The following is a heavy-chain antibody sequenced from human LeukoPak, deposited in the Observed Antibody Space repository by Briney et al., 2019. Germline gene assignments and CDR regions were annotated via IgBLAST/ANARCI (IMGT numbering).Heavy chain of an antibody. V-gene: IGHV3-15*01. J-gene: IGHJ3*02. Sequence: GGSLRLSCAASGFTFSNAWMSWVREAPGKGLEWVGRIKSKTDGGTTDYAAPVKGRFTISRDDSKSTLYLQMNSLKTEDTAVYYSTTDERDYYDSSGYYESHVAFDIWGQGTMVTVSS. CDR2: IKSKTDGGTT. CDR1: GFTFSNAW. CDR3: TTDERDYYDSSGYYESHVAFDI. D-gene: IGHD3-22*01.